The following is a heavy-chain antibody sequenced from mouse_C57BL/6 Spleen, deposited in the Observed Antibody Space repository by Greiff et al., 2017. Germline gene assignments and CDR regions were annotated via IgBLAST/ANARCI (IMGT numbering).Heavy chain of an antibody. Sequence: QVQLQQPGAELVRPGSSVKLSCKASGYTFTSYWMHWVKQRPIQGLEWIGNIDPSDSETHYNQKFKDKATLTVDKSSSTAYMQLSSLTSEDSAVYYCARPNYGSSLFAYWGQGTLVTVSA. CDR1: GYTFTSYW. D-gene: IGHD1-1*01. V-gene: IGHV1-52*01. CDR2: IDPSDSET. J-gene: IGHJ3*01. CDR3: ARPNYGSSLFAY.